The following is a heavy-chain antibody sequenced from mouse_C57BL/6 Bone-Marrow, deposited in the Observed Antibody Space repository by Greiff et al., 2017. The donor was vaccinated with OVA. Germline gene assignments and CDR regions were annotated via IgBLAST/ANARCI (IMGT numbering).Heavy chain of an antibody. J-gene: IGHJ1*03. CDR1: GFTFSSYG. D-gene: IGHD1-1*01. V-gene: IGHV5-6*01. CDR3: ARQFYYYGSSRYFDV. Sequence: EVQGVESGGDLVKPGGSLKLSCAASGFTFSSYGMSWVRQTPDKRLAWVATISSGGSYTYYPDSVKGRFPISRANAKNTLYLQMSSLKSEDTAMYYCARQFYYYGSSRYFDVWGTGTTVTVSS. CDR2: ISSGGSYT.